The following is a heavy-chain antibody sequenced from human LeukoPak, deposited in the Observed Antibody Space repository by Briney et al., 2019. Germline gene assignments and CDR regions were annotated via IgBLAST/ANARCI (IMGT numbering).Heavy chain of an antibody. CDR1: GFTFSSYG. D-gene: IGHD2-2*01. CDR2: ISYDGSNK. J-gene: IGHJ4*02. Sequence: GGSLRLSCAASGFTFSSYGMHWVRQAPGKGLEWVAVISYDGSNKYYADSVKGRFTISRDNSKNTLYLQMNSLRAEDTAVYYCAKDILDRSDIVVVPAAIVRGIFDYWGQGTLVTVSS. V-gene: IGHV3-30*18. CDR3: AKDILDRSDIVVVPAAIVRGIFDY.